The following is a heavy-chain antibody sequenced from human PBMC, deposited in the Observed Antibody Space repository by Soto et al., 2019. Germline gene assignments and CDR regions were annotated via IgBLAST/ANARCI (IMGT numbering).Heavy chain of an antibody. CDR2: ISGSGTNT. J-gene: IGHJ6*02. V-gene: IGHV3-23*01. D-gene: IGHD5-18*01. CDR3: ATNPRTIQLWSHS. CDR1: GFTFSSYA. Sequence: EVQLLESGGGLVQPGGSLRLSCAASGFTFSSYAMSWVRQAPGKGLQWVSAISGSGTNTYYADSVKGRFTISRDNSKNPLYLQMNSLRAEDTAVYYWATNPRTIQLWSHSCGQGTTVTVSS.